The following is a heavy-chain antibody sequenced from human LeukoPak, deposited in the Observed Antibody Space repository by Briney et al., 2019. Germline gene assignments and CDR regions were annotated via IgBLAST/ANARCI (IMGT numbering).Heavy chain of an antibody. J-gene: IGHJ5*01. V-gene: IGHV3-74*01. CDR1: GFTFSSSW. Sequence: GGSLRLSCAASGFTFSSSWMHWVRQAPGKGLIWVSRMNSDGRTTTYADSVKGRFTISRDNAKNSLYLEMHSLRAEDTAVYYCARDLPWFDSWGQGTLVTVSS. CDR2: MNSDGRTT. CDR3: ARDLPWFDS.